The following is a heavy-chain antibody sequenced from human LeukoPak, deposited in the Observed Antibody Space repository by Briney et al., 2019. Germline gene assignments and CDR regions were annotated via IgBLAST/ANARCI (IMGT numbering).Heavy chain of an antibody. CDR1: GFTFSNYW. J-gene: IGHJ4*02. V-gene: IGHV3-7*01. Sequence: GGSLRLSCGAYGFTFSNYWMTWVRQAPGKGLEWVANIKQDGSAKYYVDSVKGRFTISRDNAKNSLYLQMSSLRAEDTAVYYCARDGGYYVFDYWGQGTLVTVSS. CDR2: IKQDGSAK. D-gene: IGHD3-22*01. CDR3: ARDGGYYVFDY.